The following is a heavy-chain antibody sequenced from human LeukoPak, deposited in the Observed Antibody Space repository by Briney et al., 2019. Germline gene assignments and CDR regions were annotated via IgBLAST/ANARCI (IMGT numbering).Heavy chain of an antibody. CDR1: GGSFSGYY. CDR2: IYTSGST. V-gene: IGHV4-4*07. D-gene: IGHD1-26*01. CDR3: AGDSPLLGATDHFVY. J-gene: IGHJ4*02. Sequence: PSETLSLTCAVYGGSFSGYYWSWIRQPAGKGLEWIGRIYTSGSTNYNPSLKSRVTMSVDTSKNQFSLKLNSVTAADTAIYYCAGDSPLLGATDHFVYWGQGTLVTVSS.